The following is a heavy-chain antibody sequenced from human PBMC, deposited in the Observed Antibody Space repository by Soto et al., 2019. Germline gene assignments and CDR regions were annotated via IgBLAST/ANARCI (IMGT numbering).Heavy chain of an antibody. CDR1: GDSISTSNYY. J-gene: IGHJ4*02. CDR2: IFYSGGT. CDR3: ARRGGGDYLFDS. Sequence: SETLSLTCTVSGDSISTSNYYWGRIRQPPGEGLEWIGHIFYSGGTYYNPSLKSRVTISVDTSKNQFSLKLNSITAADTAVYFCARRGGGDYLFDSWGQGMLVTVSS. V-gene: IGHV4-39*01. D-gene: IGHD4-17*01.